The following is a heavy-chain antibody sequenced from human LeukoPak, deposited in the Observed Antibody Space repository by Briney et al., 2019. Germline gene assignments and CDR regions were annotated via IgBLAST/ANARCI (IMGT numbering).Heavy chain of an antibody. J-gene: IGHJ6*02. CDR3: VSLDGVYYYHMDV. CDR2: ISPDGNSA. Sequence: GGSLRLSCAASGFTFNRYWMHWVRQAPGKGLVWVSRISPDGNSATYADSVKGRFTISRGNAKNTLYLQMNSLRAEDSAVYYCVSLDGVYYYHMDVWGQGTTVIVSS. V-gene: IGHV3-74*03. D-gene: IGHD3/OR15-3a*01. CDR1: GFTFNRYW.